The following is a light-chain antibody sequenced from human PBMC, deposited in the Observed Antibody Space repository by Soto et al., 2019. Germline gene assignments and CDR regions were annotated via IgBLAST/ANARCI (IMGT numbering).Light chain of an antibody. CDR3: LQDYNYPRT. J-gene: IGKJ1*01. Sequence: DIQMTQSPATLSASVGDRVSITCRASQDISRWLAWYQQKPGKAPKVLIWDASSLQRGVPSRFSGSGSGTDFTLTISSLQPEDFATYYCLQDYNYPRTFGQGTKVDI. CDR2: DAS. V-gene: IGKV1-5*01. CDR1: QDISRW.